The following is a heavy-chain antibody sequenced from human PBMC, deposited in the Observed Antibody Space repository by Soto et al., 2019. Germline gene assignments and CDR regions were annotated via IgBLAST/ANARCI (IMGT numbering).Heavy chain of an antibody. CDR2: ISGSGGTT. Sequence: GGSLRLSCVASGFTFENYAMSWVRQAPGKGLEWVSAISGSGGTTYYSDSVKGRFTISRDNSKNTVYLQMNDLRVEDAAEYFCAKDSWAIFGVPAGEYYAMDVWGQGTTVTISS. CDR3: AKDSWAIFGVPAGEYYAMDV. J-gene: IGHJ6*02. D-gene: IGHD3-3*01. CDR1: GFTFENYA. V-gene: IGHV3-23*01.